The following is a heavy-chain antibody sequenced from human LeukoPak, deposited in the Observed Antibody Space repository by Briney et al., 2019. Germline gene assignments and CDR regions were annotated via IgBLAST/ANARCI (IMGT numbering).Heavy chain of an antibody. Sequence: PGGSLRLSCAASGFTFSSYSRSWVRQAPGKGLEWVSPISASGGSKYYAASVNCRFTISRDNSKNTLCPQMNSLRAEDTAVYYCAKDIAVAAPPDWFAPWGQGTLVTVSS. CDR3: AKDIAVAAPPDWFAP. CDR2: ISASGGSK. J-gene: IGHJ5*02. D-gene: IGHD6-19*01. CDR1: GFTFSSYS. V-gene: IGHV3-23*01.